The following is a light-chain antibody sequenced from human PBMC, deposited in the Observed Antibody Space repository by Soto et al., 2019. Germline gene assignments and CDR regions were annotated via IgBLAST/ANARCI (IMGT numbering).Light chain of an antibody. CDR1: QSVSSSY. Sequence: EIVLTQSPGTLSLSPGERATLSCRASQSVSSSYLAWYQQKPGQAPRLLIYGASSSATVIPDRFSSSGSGTDFTLTISRLEPEDFAVYYYQHARAFGQGTKVEIK. CDR3: QHARA. CDR2: GAS. J-gene: IGKJ1*01. V-gene: IGKV3-20*01.